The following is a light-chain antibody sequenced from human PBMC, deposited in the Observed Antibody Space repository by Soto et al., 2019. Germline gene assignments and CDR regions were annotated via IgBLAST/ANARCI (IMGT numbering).Light chain of an antibody. V-gene: IGKV1-5*01. Sequence: DIQMTQSPSTLYASVGDRVTITCRASQSISSWLAWYQQKPGKAPKLLIYDASSLESGVPSRCSGSGSGTEFTLTISILQPDDFATYYCQQYNSATCGQGTKVDIK. CDR3: QQYNSAT. J-gene: IGKJ1*01. CDR2: DAS. CDR1: QSISSW.